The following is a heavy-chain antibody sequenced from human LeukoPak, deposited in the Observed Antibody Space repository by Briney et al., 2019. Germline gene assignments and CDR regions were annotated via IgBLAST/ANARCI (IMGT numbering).Heavy chain of an antibody. CDR3: ARDGAEYIEMATLKFDY. D-gene: IGHD5-24*01. V-gene: IGHV1-2*02. Sequence: ASVKVSCKTSGYSFSDYYVHWVRQAPGQGLEWMGWINPHTDGTNYAQKFEGRVSMTGDTSINTAYMELSRLRSEDTAVYYCARDGAEYIEMATLKFDYWGQGTLVTVSS. CDR2: INPHTDGT. J-gene: IGHJ4*02. CDR1: GYSFSDYY.